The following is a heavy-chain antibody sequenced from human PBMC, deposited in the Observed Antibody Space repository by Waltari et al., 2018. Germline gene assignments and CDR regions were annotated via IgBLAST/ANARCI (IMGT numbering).Heavy chain of an antibody. V-gene: IGHV1-2*06. CDR1: GYTFTGYY. CDR3: ARVDYGGNSGEFDY. J-gene: IGHJ4*02. Sequence: QVQLVQSGAEVKKSGASVKVSCKASGYTFTGYYMHWVRQAPGQGLEWMGRINPNSGGTNYAQKFQGRVTMTRDTSISTAYMELSRLRSDDTAVYYCARVDYGGNSGEFDYWGQGTLVTVSS. D-gene: IGHD2-21*02. CDR2: INPNSGGT.